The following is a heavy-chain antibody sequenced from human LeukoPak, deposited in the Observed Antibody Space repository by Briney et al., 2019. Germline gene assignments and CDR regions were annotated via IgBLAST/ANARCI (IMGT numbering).Heavy chain of an antibody. CDR3: ARTDSSSWYWDLDY. Sequence: GGSLRLSCAASGFTLSDYSMNWVRQAPGKGLEWVSSISSSSAFIYYADSMKGRFTISRDNAKNSLYLEMNSLRAEDTAVYYCARTDSSSWYWDLDYWGQGTLVTVSS. V-gene: IGHV3-21*01. D-gene: IGHD6-13*01. CDR1: GFTLSDYS. CDR2: ISSSSAFI. J-gene: IGHJ4*02.